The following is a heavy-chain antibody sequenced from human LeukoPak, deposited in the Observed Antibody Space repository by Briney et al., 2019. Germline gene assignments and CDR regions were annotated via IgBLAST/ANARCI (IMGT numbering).Heavy chain of an antibody. V-gene: IGHV3-74*01. Sequence: GGSLRLSCAASGNYWMHWVRQAPGKGLVWVSHINGDGSWTSYADSVKGRFTISKDNAKNTVYLQMNSLRAEDTAVYYCVSFYETYWDRGTLVTVSS. CDR3: VSFYETY. CDR2: INGDGSWT. CDR1: GNYW. J-gene: IGHJ4*02. D-gene: IGHD2/OR15-2a*01.